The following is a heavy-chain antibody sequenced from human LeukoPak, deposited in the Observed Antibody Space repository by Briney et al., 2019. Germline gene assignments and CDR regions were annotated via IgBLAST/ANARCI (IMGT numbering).Heavy chain of an antibody. CDR3: AGLSSGWYGDWFDP. CDR1: GGSFSNYV. Sequence: GASVKVSCKASGGSFSNYVITWVRQAPGQGLEWMGWINTNTGNPTYAQGFTGRFVFSLDTSVSTAYLQISSLKAEDTAVYYCAGLSSGWYGDWFDPWGQGTLVTVSS. CDR2: INTNTGNP. D-gene: IGHD6-19*01. J-gene: IGHJ5*02. V-gene: IGHV7-4-1*02.